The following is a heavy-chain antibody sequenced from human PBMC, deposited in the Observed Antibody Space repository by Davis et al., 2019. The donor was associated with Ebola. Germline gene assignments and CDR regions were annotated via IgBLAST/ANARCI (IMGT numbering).Heavy chain of an antibody. V-gene: IGHV6-1*01. J-gene: IGHJ6*04. CDR3: ARGWLRGGMDV. CDR1: GDTVFGKSGA. CDR2: TYYTSKWYN. Sequence: PSETLSLTCAISGDTVFGKSGAWNWIRQSPSRGLEWLGRTYYTSKWYNHYAASVKSRTTINADTSKNEFSLQLNSVTPEDTALYYCARGWLRGGMDVWGEGTTVTVSS. D-gene: IGHD5-18*01.